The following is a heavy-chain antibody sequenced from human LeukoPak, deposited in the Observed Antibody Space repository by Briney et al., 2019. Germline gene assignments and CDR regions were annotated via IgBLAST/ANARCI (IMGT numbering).Heavy chain of an antibody. CDR1: GFTVSSNY. J-gene: IGHJ4*02. CDR2: IYSGGST. Sequence: GGSLRLSCAASGFTVSSNYMSWVRQAPGKGLEWVSVIYSGGSTYYADSVKGRFTISRDNSKNTLYLQMNSLRAEDTAVYYCARGGFYSGSYYYRPFDYWGQGTLVTVSS. CDR3: ARGGFYSGSYYYRPFDY. V-gene: IGHV3-53*01. D-gene: IGHD1-26*01.